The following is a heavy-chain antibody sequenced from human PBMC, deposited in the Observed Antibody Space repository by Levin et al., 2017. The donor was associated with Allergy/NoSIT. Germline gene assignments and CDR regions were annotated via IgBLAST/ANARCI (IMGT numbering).Heavy chain of an antibody. J-gene: IGHJ2*01. Sequence: PSETLSLTCAVHGGSFSGFYWSWVRQPPGKSLEWIGEINHGGSTNYNPSLKSRVAISIDTFKKQFSLQMTSVTAADTAVYYCARRRVRSQLGYFDLWGRGTLVTVSS. D-gene: IGHD1-1*01. CDR1: GGSFSGFY. V-gene: IGHV4-34*01. CDR3: ARRRVRSQLGYFDL. CDR2: INHGGST.